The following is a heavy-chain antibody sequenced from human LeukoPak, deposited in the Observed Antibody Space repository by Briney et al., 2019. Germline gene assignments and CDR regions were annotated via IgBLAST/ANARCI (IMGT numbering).Heavy chain of an antibody. CDR3: AKDQGFGESTDY. CDR1: GFAFSSYG. D-gene: IGHD3-10*01. CDR2: ISYDGSNK. Sequence: GGSLRLSCAASGFAFSSYGMHWVRQAPGKGLEWVAVISYDGSNKYYADSVKGRFTISRDNSKNTLYLQMNSRRAEDTAAYYCAKDQGFGESTDYWGQGTLVTVSS. V-gene: IGHV3-30*18. J-gene: IGHJ4*02.